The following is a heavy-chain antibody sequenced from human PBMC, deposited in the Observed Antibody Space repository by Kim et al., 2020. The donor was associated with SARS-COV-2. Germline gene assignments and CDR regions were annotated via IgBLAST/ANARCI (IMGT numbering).Heavy chain of an antibody. J-gene: IGHJ5*02. D-gene: IGHD3-22*01. CDR3: ARNNLGRAYSNNWFDP. Sequence: PPRKSRVTISVDTSKSQFSLKLNSVTAADTAVYYCARNNLGRAYSNNWFDPWGQGTLVTVSS. V-gene: IGHV4-39*01.